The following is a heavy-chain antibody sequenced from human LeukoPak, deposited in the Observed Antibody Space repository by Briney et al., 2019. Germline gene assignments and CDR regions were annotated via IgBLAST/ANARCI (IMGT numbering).Heavy chain of an antibody. J-gene: IGHJ6*02. Sequence: SETLSLTCAVYGGSFSGYYWSWIRQPPGKGLEWIGYIYYSGSTNYNPSLKSRVTISVDTSKNQFSLKLSSVTAADTAVYYCASTTGYSSGWYNGSRFLDYYYYGMDVWGQGTTVTVSS. CDR3: ASTTGYSSGWYNGSRFLDYYYYGMDV. CDR1: GGSFSGYY. D-gene: IGHD6-19*01. V-gene: IGHV4-59*01. CDR2: IYYSGST.